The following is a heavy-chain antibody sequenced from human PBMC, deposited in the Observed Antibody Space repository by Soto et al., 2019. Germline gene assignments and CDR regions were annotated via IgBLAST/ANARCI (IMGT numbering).Heavy chain of an antibody. J-gene: IGHJ4*02. CDR1: GFTVSSNY. D-gene: IGHD3-3*01. V-gene: IGHV3-53*01. Sequence: GGSLRLSCAASGFTVSSNYMSWVRQAPGKGLEWVSVIYGGGSTYYADSVKGRFTISRDNSKNTLYLQMTSLRAEDTAVYYCARAFSRDDFCRGFPSYFDHWGPGPLVTV. CDR3: ARAFSRDDFCRGFPSYFDH. CDR2: IYGGGST.